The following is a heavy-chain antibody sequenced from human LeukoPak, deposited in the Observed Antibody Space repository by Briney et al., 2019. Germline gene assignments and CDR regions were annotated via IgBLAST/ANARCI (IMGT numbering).Heavy chain of an antibody. V-gene: IGHV4-59*01. D-gene: IGHD6-19*01. CDR1: GGSISSYY. CDR2: IYYSGST. CDR3: ARVVGTNHFDY. J-gene: IGHJ4*02. Sequence: SETLSLTCTVSGGSISSYYWSWIRQPPGKGLEWIGHIYYSGSTNYNPSLKSRVTISVDTSKNQFSLKLSSVTAADTAVYYCARVVGTNHFDYWGQGTLVTVSS.